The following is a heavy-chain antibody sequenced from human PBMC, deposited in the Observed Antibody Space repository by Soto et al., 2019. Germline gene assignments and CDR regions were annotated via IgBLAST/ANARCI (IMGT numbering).Heavy chain of an antibody. D-gene: IGHD3-9*01. CDR3: ATWSEYYDILTGPSSR. V-gene: IGHV3-21*01. Sequence: GGSLILSCAASGFTFSSYSMNGVRQAPGKGLEWVSSISSSSSYIYYADSVKGRFTISRDNAKNSLYLQMNSLRAEDTAVYYCATWSEYYDILTGPSSRWGQGT. CDR2: ISSSSSYI. J-gene: IGHJ4*02. CDR1: GFTFSSYS.